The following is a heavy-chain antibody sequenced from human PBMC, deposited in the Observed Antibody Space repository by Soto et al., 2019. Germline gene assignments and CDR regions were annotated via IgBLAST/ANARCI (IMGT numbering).Heavy chain of an antibody. CDR2: IDSDGSRI. CDR1: GFTFSNYW. V-gene: IGHV3-74*01. Sequence: EVQLVESGGGLVQPGESLRLSCAASGFTFSNYWMHWVRQAPGKGLVWVARIDSDGSRITYADFVKGRFTISRDNDKNKVYLHMNSLTAEDTAVYYCVRTSLVVAVATREDFWGQGTLVTVSS. D-gene: IGHD2-15*01. J-gene: IGHJ4*02. CDR3: VRTSLVVAVATREDF.